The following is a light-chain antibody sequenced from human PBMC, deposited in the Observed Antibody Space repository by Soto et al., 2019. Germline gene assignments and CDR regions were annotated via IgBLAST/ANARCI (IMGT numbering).Light chain of an antibody. CDR2: DAS. CDR3: QQYGRSPIT. V-gene: IGKV3-11*01. CDR1: QSVSSY. Sequence: EIVLTQSPATLSLSPGERATLSCWASQSVSSYLAWYQHKPGQAPRLLIYDASNRATGIPARFSGSGSGTDFTLTISSLEPEDFAVYLCQQYGRSPITFGQGTRLEIK. J-gene: IGKJ5*01.